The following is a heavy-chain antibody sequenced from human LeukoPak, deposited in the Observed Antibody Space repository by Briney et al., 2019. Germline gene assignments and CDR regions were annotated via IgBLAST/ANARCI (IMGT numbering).Heavy chain of an antibody. D-gene: IGHD3-10*01. CDR1: GGSFSGYY. J-gene: IGHJ6*02. Sequence: SETLSLTCAVYGGSFSGYYWSWIRQPPGKGLEWIGEINHSGSTNYNPSLKSRVTISVDTSKNQFSLKLSSVAAADTAVYYCARPRRTYYYGSGINTAKYYYYGMDVWGQGTTVTVSS. CDR2: INHSGST. V-gene: IGHV4-34*01. CDR3: ARPRRTYYYGSGINTAKYYYYGMDV.